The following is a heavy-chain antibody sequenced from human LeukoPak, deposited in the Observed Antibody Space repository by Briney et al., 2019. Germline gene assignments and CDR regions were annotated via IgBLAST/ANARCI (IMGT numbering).Heavy chain of an antibody. Sequence: PSETLSLTCTVSGGSISSSSYYWGWIRQPPGKGLEWIGSIYYSGSTYYNPSLKSRVTISVGTSKNQFSLKLSSVTAADTAVYYCATELLVTTLSHGGDYWGQGTLVTVSS. CDR3: ATELLVTTLSHGGDY. V-gene: IGHV4-39*07. J-gene: IGHJ4*02. CDR1: GGSISSSSYY. D-gene: IGHD2-21*02. CDR2: IYYSGST.